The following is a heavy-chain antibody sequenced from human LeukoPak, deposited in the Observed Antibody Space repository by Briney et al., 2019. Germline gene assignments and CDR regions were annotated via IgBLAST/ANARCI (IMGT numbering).Heavy chain of an antibody. Sequence: SQTLSLTCAISGDSVSTNSAAWNWIRQSPSRGLERLGRTYYRSKWFYDYAVSVKSRITINPDTSRNQFSLQLNSVTPEDTAVYYCAREYSSSFDYWGQGTLVTVSS. CDR3: AREYSSSFDY. D-gene: IGHD6-6*01. V-gene: IGHV6-1*01. CDR1: GDSVSTNSAA. J-gene: IGHJ4*02. CDR2: TYYRSKWFY.